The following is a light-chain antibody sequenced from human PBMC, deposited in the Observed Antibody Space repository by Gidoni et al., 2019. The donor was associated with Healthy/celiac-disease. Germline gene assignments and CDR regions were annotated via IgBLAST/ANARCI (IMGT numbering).Light chain of an antibody. CDR3: MQATQFPPSYT. V-gene: IGKV2-24*01. CDR1: QSLVHSDGYAY. J-gene: IGKJ2*01. CDR2: KIS. Sequence: DIVMTQTPSSSPVTLGQPASIPCRTSQSLVHSDGYAYLSWLKPTPGQPPRLQIYKISNRFSEVPDRFGGSGAGTDFTLKLSRVEADDVGVYYCMQATQFPPSYTFGQGTKLEIK.